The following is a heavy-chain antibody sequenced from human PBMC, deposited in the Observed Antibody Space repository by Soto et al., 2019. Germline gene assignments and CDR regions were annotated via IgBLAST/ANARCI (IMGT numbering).Heavy chain of an antibody. CDR1: GYTFTSYA. CDR2: INAGNGNT. V-gene: IGHV1-3*01. D-gene: IGHD6-19*01. J-gene: IGHJ4*02. Sequence: GASVKVSCKASGYTFTSYAMHWVRQAPAQRLEWMGWINAGNGNTKYSQKFQGRVTITRDTSASTAYMELSSLRSEDTAVYYCARLAVAGRNGFDYWGXGTLVTVSS. CDR3: ARLAVAGRNGFDY.